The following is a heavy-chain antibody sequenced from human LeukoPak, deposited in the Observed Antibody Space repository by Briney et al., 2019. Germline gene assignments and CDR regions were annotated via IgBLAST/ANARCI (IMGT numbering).Heavy chain of an antibody. CDR3: ARGEKIAAAGYNWFDP. Sequence: ASVKVSCKASGYTFTSYAVHWVRQAPGQRLEWMGWINAGNGNTKYSQKFQGRVTITRDTSASTAYMELSSLRSEDTAVYYCARGEKIAAAGYNWFDPWGQGTLVTVSS. D-gene: IGHD6-13*01. V-gene: IGHV1-3*01. CDR2: INAGNGNT. J-gene: IGHJ5*02. CDR1: GYTFTSYA.